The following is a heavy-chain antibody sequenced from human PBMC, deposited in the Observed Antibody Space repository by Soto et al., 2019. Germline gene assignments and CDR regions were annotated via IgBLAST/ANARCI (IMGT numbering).Heavy chain of an antibody. CDR3: ARVLRGWFDP. CDR2: ISYSGIT. J-gene: IGHJ5*02. V-gene: IGHV4-4*02. Sequence: SETLSLTCAVSGGSITSANWWTWVRQPPGGGLEWIGEISYSGITNYKASLKSRVTMSVDKTKNDVSLKLTSVTAADTAVYYCARVLRGWFDPWGQGTQVTVSS. CDR1: GGSITSANW.